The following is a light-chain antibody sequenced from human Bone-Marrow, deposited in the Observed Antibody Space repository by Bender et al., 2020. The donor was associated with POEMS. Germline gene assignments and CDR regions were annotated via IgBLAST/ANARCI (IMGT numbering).Light chain of an antibody. CDR2: SSH. J-gene: IGLJ3*02. CDR1: SSNIGAHA. Sequence: QSVLTQPPSASGTPGQRVTISCSGGSSNIGAHAVNWYQHLPGTAPKLLIYSSHRRPSEVPDRFSGSRSGTSASLAISGLQAEDEASYYCCSYGGGNTWVFGGGTKLTVL. CDR3: CSYGGGNTWV. V-gene: IGLV1-44*01.